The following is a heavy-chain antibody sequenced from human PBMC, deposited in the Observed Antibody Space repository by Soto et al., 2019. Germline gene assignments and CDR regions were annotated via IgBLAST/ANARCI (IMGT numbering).Heavy chain of an antibody. CDR1: GDSISSSTYS. V-gene: IGHV4-39*07. CDR2: IYYSGKT. D-gene: IGHD2-15*01. J-gene: IGHJ4*02. CDR3: ARGEVVALGY. Sequence: SETLSLTCTVSGDSISSSTYSWAWIHQPPGKGLEYIGTIYYSGKTYYNWPLKSRVTMSLDTSKNQFSLKLSSMTAADTAVYYCARGEVVALGYWGQGTLVTVSS.